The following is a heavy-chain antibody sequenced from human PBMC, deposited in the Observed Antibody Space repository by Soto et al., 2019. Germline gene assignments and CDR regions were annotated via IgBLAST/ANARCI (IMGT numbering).Heavy chain of an antibody. CDR2: ISAYNGNT. J-gene: IGHJ4*02. Sequence: GASVKFSCKASGYTFTSYGISWVRQAPGQGLEWMGWISAYNGNTNYAQKLQGRVTMTTDTSTSTAYMELRSLRSDDTAVYYCARDKPTLFGVVPRIDYWGQGTLVTVSS. CDR3: ARDKPTLFGVVPRIDY. CDR1: GYTFTSYG. D-gene: IGHD3-3*01. V-gene: IGHV1-18*04.